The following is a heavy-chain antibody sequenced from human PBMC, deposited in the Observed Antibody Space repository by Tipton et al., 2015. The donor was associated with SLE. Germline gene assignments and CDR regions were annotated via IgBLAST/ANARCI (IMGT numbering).Heavy chain of an antibody. Sequence: TLSLTCAVSGGSISSYYWSWIRQPPGKGLEWIGYIYYSGGTNYNPSLKSRVTISVDTSKNQFSLKLSSVTAADTAVYYCARGRPLGSWGQGTLVTVSS. V-gene: IGHV4-59*12. J-gene: IGHJ5*02. CDR1: GGSISSYY. CDR3: ARGRPLGS. D-gene: IGHD3-16*01. CDR2: IYYSGGT.